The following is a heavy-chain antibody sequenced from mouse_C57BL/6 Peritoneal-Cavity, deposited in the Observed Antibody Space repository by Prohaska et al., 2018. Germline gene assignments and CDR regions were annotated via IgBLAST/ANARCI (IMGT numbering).Heavy chain of an antibody. J-gene: IGHJ2*01. CDR3: ARDYYADY. CDR2: IYPGSGST. Sequence: FIFTSYWITWVKQRPGQGLEWIGDIYPGSGSTNYNEKFKSKATLTVDTSSSTAYMQLSSLTSEDSAVYYCARDYYADYWGQGTTLTVSS. V-gene: IGHV1-55*01. CDR1: FIFTSYW.